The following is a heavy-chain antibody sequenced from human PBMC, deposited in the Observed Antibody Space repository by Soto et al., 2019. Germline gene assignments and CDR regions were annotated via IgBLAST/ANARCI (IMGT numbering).Heavy chain of an antibody. CDR2: SVVGSGNR. CDR1: GVTFTSSA. CDR3: GAGGIADLYYYYGMDV. D-gene: IGHD6-13*01. J-gene: IGHJ6*02. Sequence: GASGKVSCKASGVTFTSSAVQWVRQARGQRLEWIGWSVVGSGNRNHAQKFPERVTITRDMSTSTAYMELRSLRSEDTAGCYRGAGGIADLYYYYGMDVWGQGATLTVS. V-gene: IGHV1-58*01.